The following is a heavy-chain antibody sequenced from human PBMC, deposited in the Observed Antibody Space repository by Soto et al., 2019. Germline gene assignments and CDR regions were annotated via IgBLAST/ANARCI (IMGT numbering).Heavy chain of an antibody. D-gene: IGHD3-16*02. Sequence: QVQLVQSGAEVKKPGASVKVSCKASGYTFISYGISWVRQAPGQGLERMGWISAYNGNTKYAQKLQGRVTMTTDTSTRTAFMELRSLRSDDTAVYYCARDLDDYVWGSYPSPDSFDIWGQGTMVTVSS. V-gene: IGHV1-18*01. CDR2: ISAYNGNT. CDR3: ARDLDDYVWGSYPSPDSFDI. J-gene: IGHJ3*02. CDR1: GYTFISYG.